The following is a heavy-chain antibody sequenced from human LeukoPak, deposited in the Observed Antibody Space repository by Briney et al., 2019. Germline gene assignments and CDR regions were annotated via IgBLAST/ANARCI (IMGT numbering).Heavy chain of an antibody. CDR3: ARDLYGYNEYYFDY. CDR1: GGTFSSNA. J-gene: IGHJ4*02. CDR2: IIPIFGIA. Sequence: SVKVSCKASGGTFSSNAISWVRQAPGQGLEWMGRIIPIFGIANYAQKFQGRVTITADKSTSTAYMELSSLRSEDTAVYYCARDLYGYNEYYFDYWGQGTLVTVSS. V-gene: IGHV1-69*04. D-gene: IGHD5-24*01.